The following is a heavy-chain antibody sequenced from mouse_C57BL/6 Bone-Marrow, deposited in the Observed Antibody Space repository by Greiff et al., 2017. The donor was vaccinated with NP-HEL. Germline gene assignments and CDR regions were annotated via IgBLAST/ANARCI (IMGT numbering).Heavy chain of an antibody. J-gene: IGHJ1*03. Sequence: VQLQQSGPELVKPGASVKIPCKASGYTFTDYNMDWVKQSHGKSLEWIGDINPNNGGTIYNQKFKGKATLTVDKSSSTAYMELRSLTSEDTAVYYCARLLLRYWYFDVWGTGTTVTVSS. CDR1: GYTFTDYN. CDR3: ARLLLRYWYFDV. D-gene: IGHD1-1*01. CDR2: INPNNGGT. V-gene: IGHV1-18*01.